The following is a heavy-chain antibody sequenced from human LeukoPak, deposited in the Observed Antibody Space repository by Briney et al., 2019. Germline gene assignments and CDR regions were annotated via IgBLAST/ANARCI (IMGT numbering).Heavy chain of an antibody. D-gene: IGHD2-15*01. CDR2: IWYDGSNK. Sequence: GRSLRLSCAASGSTFSSYGMHWVRQAPGKGLEWVAVIWYDGSNKYYADPVKGRFTISRDNSKNTLYLQMNSLRAEDTAVYYCARGRYGYDYFDYWGQGTLVTVSS. CDR1: GSTFSSYG. CDR3: ARGRYGYDYFDY. J-gene: IGHJ4*02. V-gene: IGHV3-33*01.